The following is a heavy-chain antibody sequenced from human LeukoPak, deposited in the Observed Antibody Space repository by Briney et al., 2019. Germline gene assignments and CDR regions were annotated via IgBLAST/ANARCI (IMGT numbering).Heavy chain of an antibody. Sequence: GGSLRLSCTASGFTFSDHYMTWIRQAPGKGLEWVSYISNTGSSMYYAASVRGRFTISRDNANNSLYLHMNSLRAEDTAVYYCARNKRTYVYWGQGVLVTVSS. CDR3: ARNKRTYVY. CDR2: ISNTGSSM. V-gene: IGHV3-11*01. CDR1: GFTFSDHY. D-gene: IGHD1/OR15-1a*01. J-gene: IGHJ4*02.